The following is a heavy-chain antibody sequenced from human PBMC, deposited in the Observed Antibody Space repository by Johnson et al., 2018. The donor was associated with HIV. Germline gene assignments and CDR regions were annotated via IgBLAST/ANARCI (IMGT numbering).Heavy chain of an antibody. Sequence: VQLVESGGGLVQPGGSLRLSCAASGFTFSSYWMHWVRQAPGKGLVWVSRINSDGSSTSYADSVKGRFTISRDNAKNTLYLQMNSLRAEDTAVYYCSRGGYYDSSGSAFDSWGQGTMVTVSS. J-gene: IGHJ3*02. CDR2: INSDGSST. CDR1: GFTFSSYW. CDR3: SRGGYYDSSGSAFDS. D-gene: IGHD3-22*01. V-gene: IGHV3-74*01.